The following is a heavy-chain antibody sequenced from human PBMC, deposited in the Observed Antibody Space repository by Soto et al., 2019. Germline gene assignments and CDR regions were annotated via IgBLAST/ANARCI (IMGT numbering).Heavy chain of an antibody. CDR2: ISYDGSNK. J-gene: IGHJ5*02. Sequence: QVQLVESGGGVVQPGRSLRLSCAASGFTFSSYAMHWVRQAPGKGLEWVAVISYDGSNKYYADSVKGRFTISRDNSKNTLYLQRNSLSAEYTAVYYWAREPMSGCDCVNWFDPWGQGTLVTVSS. D-gene: IGHD2-21*02. V-gene: IGHV3-30-3*01. CDR1: GFTFSSYA. CDR3: AREPMSGCDCVNWFDP.